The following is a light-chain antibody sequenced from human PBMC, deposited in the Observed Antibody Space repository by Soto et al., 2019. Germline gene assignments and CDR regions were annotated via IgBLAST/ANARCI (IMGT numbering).Light chain of an antibody. CDR1: QGIGND. Sequence: VQMTQSPCSLAASEGDRVTITCRASQGIGNDLGWYQQKSGKAPKLLIYAASNLQGGVPSRFSGSGSGTDFTLTISGLQPEDVATYYCLQDHSYPLTFGGGTKVDIK. CDR2: AAS. V-gene: IGKV1-6*01. J-gene: IGKJ4*01. CDR3: LQDHSYPLT.